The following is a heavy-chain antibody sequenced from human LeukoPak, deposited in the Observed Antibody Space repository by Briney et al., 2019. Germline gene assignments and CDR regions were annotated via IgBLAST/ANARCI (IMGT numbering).Heavy chain of an antibody. CDR1: GGSISSGDYY. CDR2: IYYSGST. J-gene: IGHJ4*02. Sequence: SETLSLTCTVSGGSISSGDYYWRWIRQPPGTGLEWIGYIYYSGSTYYNPSLKSRVTISVDTSKNQFSLKLSSVTAADTAVYYCARDLKGIAASWGQGTLVTVSS. D-gene: IGHD6-13*01. CDR3: ARDLKGIAAS. V-gene: IGHV4-30-4*01.